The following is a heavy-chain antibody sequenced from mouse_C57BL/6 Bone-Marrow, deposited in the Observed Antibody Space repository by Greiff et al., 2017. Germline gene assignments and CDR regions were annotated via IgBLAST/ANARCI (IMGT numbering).Heavy chain of an antibody. V-gene: IGHV5-4*01. CDR1: GFTFSSYA. CDR3: AREASWCAY. J-gene: IGHJ3*01. CDR2: ISDGGSYT. Sequence: EVQVVESGGGLVKPGGSLKLSCAASGFTFSSYAMSWVRQTPEKRLEWVATISDGGSYTYYPDNVKGRFTISRDNAKNNLYLQMSHLKSEDTAMYYCAREASWCAYWGQGTLVTVSA.